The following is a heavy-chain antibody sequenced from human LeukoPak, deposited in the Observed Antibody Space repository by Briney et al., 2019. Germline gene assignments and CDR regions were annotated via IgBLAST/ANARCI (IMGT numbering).Heavy chain of an antibody. Sequence: GGSLRLSCAASGFSFSSYSMNWVRQAPGKGLEWVSSISSSGNYIYYADSVKGRFTISRDNSKNTLYLQINSLRVEDTAVYYCAKDRGRTWVQVANWGQGTLVTVSS. CDR1: GFSFSSYS. D-gene: IGHD2-15*01. CDR2: ISSSGNYI. J-gene: IGHJ4*02. V-gene: IGHV3-21*04. CDR3: AKDRGRTWVQVAN.